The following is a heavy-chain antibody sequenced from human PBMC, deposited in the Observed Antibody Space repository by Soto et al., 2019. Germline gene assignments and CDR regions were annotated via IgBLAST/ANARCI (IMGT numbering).Heavy chain of an antibody. CDR2: VNPTGGSP. Sequence: GASVKVSCKTSGYDFTRYFIHWARQAPGQGLEWMVKVNPTGGSPTFGQKFQGRVTVTTDTSTSTVYMELSSLRSDDTAVYYCARAPLGIIVAPDFWGQGTLVTVSS. J-gene: IGHJ4*02. CDR3: ARAPLGIIVAPDF. D-gene: IGHD3-22*01. V-gene: IGHV1-46*01. CDR1: GYDFTRYF.